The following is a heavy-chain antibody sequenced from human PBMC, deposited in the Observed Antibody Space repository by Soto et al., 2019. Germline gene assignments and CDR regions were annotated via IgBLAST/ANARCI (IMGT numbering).Heavy chain of an antibody. D-gene: IGHD2-2*01. V-gene: IGHV3-23*01. CDR3: ATGIVVVPAAIEKGIYYYYGMDV. CDR1: GFTFSSYA. J-gene: IGHJ6*02. CDR2: ISGSGGST. Sequence: GGSLRLSCAASGFTFSSYAMSWVRQAPGKGLEWVSAISGSGGSTYYADSVKGRFTISRDNSKNTLYLQMNSLRAEDTAVYYCATGIVVVPAAIEKGIYYYYGMDVWGQGATVTVSS.